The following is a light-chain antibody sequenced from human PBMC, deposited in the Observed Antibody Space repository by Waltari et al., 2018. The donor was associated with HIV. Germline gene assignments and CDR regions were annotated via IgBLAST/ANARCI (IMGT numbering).Light chain of an antibody. CDR1: DSDFGFYNF. V-gene: IGLV2-14*01. CDR2: EVD. J-gene: IGLJ3*02. Sequence: SALTQPASVSGFPGQSITISCTGADSDFGFYNFVSWYQHHPGQVPNVILYEVDSRASGVSDRFSGSKSGNTASLTISVLQTEDEADYYCASYTANHTVMFGGGTKVTVL. CDR3: ASYTANHTVM.